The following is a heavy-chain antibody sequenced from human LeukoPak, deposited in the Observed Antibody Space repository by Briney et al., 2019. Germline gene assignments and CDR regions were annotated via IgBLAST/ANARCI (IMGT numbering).Heavy chain of an antibody. CDR2: MSRGGNTI. CDR3: ARDKIVGATHFDY. V-gene: IGHV3-48*03. CDR1: GFTFSNNE. Sequence: GGSLRLACAASGFTFSNNEMNWVRQAPGKGLEWVSYMSRGGNTIYYSDSVKGRFTISRDNAKNSLYLQMNSLRAEDTAVYYCARDKIVGATHFDYWGQGTLVTVSS. D-gene: IGHD1-26*01. J-gene: IGHJ4*02.